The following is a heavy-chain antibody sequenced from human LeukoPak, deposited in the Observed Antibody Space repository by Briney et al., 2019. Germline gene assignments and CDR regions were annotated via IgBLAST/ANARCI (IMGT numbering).Heavy chain of an antibody. D-gene: IGHD2-21*02. CDR1: EFAFSRNN. J-gene: IGHJ4*02. CDR2: ISYDGSDK. Sequence: GGSLRLSCAASEFAFSRNNMHWVRQAPGKGLEWVSFISYDGSDKNYAESVKGRSTISRDNSKNTLFLQMNSLGAGDTALYYCAKDQGGGHCSFDYWGQGTPVTVSS. V-gene: IGHV3-30*02. CDR3: AKDQGGGHCSFDY.